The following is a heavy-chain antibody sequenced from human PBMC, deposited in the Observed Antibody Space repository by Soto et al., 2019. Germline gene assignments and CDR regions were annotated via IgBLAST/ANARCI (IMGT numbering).Heavy chain of an antibody. CDR1: GGTFSSYA. J-gene: IGHJ4*02. V-gene: IGHV1-69*01. D-gene: IGHD1-20*01. CDR2: IIPIFGTA. Sequence: QVQLVQSGAEVKKPGSSVKVSCKASGGTFSSYAISWVRQAPGPGLEWMGGIIPIFGTANYAQKFQGRVTITADESTSTAYMELSSLRAEDTAVYYCARLESITGTTADYWGQGTLVTVSS. CDR3: ARLESITGTTADY.